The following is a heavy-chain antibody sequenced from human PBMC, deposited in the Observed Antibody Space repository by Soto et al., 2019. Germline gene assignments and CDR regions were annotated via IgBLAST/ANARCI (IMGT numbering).Heavy chain of an antibody. Sequence: QVQLVQSGAEVKKPGASVKVSCKASGYTFTSYYMHWVRQAPGQGLEWMGIINPSVGSTSYAQKFQSRVTMTWDTSTSTVYMELSSLRSEDTAVYYCARDGVYYVYVRGGMDVWGKGTTVTVSS. CDR3: ARDGVYYVYVRGGMDV. J-gene: IGHJ6*04. D-gene: IGHD3-16*01. CDR2: INPSVGST. CDR1: GYTFTSYY. V-gene: IGHV1-46*01.